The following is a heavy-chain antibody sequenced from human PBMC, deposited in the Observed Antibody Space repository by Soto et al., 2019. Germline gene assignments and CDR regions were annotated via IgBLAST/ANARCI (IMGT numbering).Heavy chain of an antibody. CDR3: AKDRRGRYCSSTSCPTLGWFDP. CDR2: ISGSGGST. CDR1: GFTFSSYA. D-gene: IGHD2-2*01. Sequence: PGGSLRLSCAASGFTFSSYAMSWVRQAPGKGLEWVSTISGSGGSTYYADSVKGRFTISRDNSKNTLYLQMNSLRAEDTAVYYCAKDRRGRYCSSTSCPTLGWFDPWGQGTLVTVSS. J-gene: IGHJ5*02. V-gene: IGHV3-23*01.